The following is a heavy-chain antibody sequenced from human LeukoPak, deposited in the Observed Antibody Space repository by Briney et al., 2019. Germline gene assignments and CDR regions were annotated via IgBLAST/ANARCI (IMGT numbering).Heavy chain of an antibody. J-gene: IGHJ6*03. D-gene: IGHD2-2*01. V-gene: IGHV1-8*03. CDR3: ARGRQVPGAHYYYYYMGV. CDR2: MNPNSGNT. Sequence: EASVKVSCKASGYTFTSYDINWVRQATGQGLEWMGWMNPNSGNTGYAQKFQGRVTITRNTSISTAYMELSSLRSEDTAVYYCARGRQVPGAHYYYYYMGVWGKGTTVTVSS. CDR1: GYTFTSYD.